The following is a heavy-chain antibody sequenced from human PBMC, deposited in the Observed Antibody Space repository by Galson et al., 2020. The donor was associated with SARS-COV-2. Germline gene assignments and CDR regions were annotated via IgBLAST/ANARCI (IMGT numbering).Heavy chain of an antibody. Sequence: SQASETLSLTCAVYGGSFSDYYWSWIRQSPGRGLEWIGEITHSGSTSYNPSLKSRVTISVDTSKNQFSLKMRSVTAADTAVYYCARGTRDITMXVVXMTSVSCYFDHWGQGTLVTVSS. CDR2: ITHSGST. D-gene: IGHD3-22*01. CDR3: ARGTRDITMXVVXMTSVSCYFDH. CDR1: GGSFSDYY. V-gene: IGHV4-34*01. J-gene: IGHJ4*03.